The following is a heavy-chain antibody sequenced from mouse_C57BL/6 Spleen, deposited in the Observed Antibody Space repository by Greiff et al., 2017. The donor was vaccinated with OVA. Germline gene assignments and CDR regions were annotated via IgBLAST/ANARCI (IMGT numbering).Heavy chain of an antibody. CDR1: GYSFTGYF. CDR2: INPYNGDT. D-gene: IGHD1-1*01. CDR3: ARDYGSSNWYFDV. V-gene: IGHV1-20*01. J-gene: IGHJ1*03. Sequence: EVQLQQSGPELVKPGDSVKISCKASGYSFTGYFMNWVMQSHGKSLEWIGRINPYNGDTFYNQKFKGKATLTVDKSSSTAHMERRSLTSEDSAVYYCARDYGSSNWYFDVWGTGTTVTVSS.